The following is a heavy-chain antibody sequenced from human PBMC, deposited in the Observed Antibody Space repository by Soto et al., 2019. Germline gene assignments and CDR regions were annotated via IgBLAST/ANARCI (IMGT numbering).Heavy chain of an antibody. V-gene: IGHV4-39*02. CDR2: INSNGRT. CDR1: GVSISSVYF. Sequence: QLQLQESAPGLLNPSEPLSLTCTASGVSISSVYFWGWIRQPPGKGLEWIASINSNGRTFYNPSVKSRVTIFVDTSKNHFSLKLASVTAADTAVYHCARLPRTTVHGTGTDSWGQGILVTVSS. CDR3: ARLPRTTVHGTGTDS. D-gene: IGHD6-19*01. J-gene: IGHJ4*02.